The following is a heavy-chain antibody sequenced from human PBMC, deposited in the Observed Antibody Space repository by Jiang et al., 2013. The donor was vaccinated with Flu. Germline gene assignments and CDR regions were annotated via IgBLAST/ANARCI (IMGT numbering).Heavy chain of an antibody. V-gene: IGHV4-61*03. J-gene: IGHJ3*01. D-gene: IGHD1-26*01. CDR3: ATFSGSYWGDAFDL. CDR1: GTSVNSGSFQ. Sequence: SLTCAVSGTSVNSGSFQWTWVRQSPGMGLQWIGNIDLQWQHRLQPLPQGRITISSDTSKNHFSLELTSVTAADTAVYYCATFSGSYWGDAFDLWGQGTLVTVSS. CDR2: IDLQWQH.